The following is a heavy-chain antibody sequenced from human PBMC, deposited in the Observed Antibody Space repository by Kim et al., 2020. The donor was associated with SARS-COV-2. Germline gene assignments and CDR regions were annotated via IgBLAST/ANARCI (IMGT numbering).Heavy chain of an antibody. CDR1: GFTFSNAW. Sequence: GGSLRLSCAASGFTFSNAWMSWVRQAPGKGLEWVGRIKSKTDGGTTDYAAPVKGRFTISRDDSKNTLYLQMNSLKTEDTAVYYCTTWWRNCSGGSCQGRGYYFDYWGQGTLVTVSS. CDR2: IKSKTDGGTT. D-gene: IGHD2-15*01. CDR3: TTWWRNCSGGSCQGRGYYFDY. J-gene: IGHJ4*02. V-gene: IGHV3-15*01.